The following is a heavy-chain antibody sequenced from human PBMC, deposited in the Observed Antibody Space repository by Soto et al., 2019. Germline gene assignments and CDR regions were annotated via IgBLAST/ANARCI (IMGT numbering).Heavy chain of an antibody. CDR1: GFTFRSYA. CDR3: AAGYYCSCYYYPPRFDY. D-gene: IGHD3-22*01. J-gene: IGHJ4*02. CDR2: ISGSGGST. V-gene: IGHV3-23*01. Sequence: GESLRLSCAASGFTFRSYAMSWGRQAPGKGLEWVSAISGSGGSTYYADSVKGRFTISRDNSKNTLYLQMNSLRAEDTAVYYCAAGYYCSCYYYPPRFDYWGQGTFDTVSS.